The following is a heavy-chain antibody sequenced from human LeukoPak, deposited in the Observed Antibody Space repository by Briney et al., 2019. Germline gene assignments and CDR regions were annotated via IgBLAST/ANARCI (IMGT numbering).Heavy chain of an antibody. CDR1: GFTFSSYA. CDR2: ISGSGVST. Sequence: PGRSLRLSCAASGFTFSSYAMNWVRQAPGKGLEWVSAISGSGVSTYYADSVKGRFTISRDNSKNTLYLQMNSLRAEDTAVYYCAKGRAGIAVAGRAYYYYGMDVWGQGTTVTVSS. J-gene: IGHJ6*02. D-gene: IGHD6-19*01. V-gene: IGHV3-23*01. CDR3: AKGRAGIAVAGRAYYYYGMDV.